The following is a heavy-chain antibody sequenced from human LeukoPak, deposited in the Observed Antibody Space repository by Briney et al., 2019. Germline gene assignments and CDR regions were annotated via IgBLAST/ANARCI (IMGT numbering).Heavy chain of an antibody. V-gene: IGHV1-18*01. D-gene: IGHD3-10*01. Sequence: ASVKVSCKASGYTFNNYSISWVRQAPGQGLEWMGWISTYTGNTNYAQKPQGRVTMTTDTSTSTAYMELRSLRSDDTAVYYCARRSGYNYYYMDVSRKGTTVTVSS. CDR3: ARRSGYNYYYMDV. CDR1: GYTFNNYS. CDR2: ISTYTGNT. J-gene: IGHJ6*03.